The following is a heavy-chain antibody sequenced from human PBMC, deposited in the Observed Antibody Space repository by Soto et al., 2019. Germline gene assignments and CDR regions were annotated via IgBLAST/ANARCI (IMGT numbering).Heavy chain of an antibody. CDR2: IYYSGST. CDR1: GGSISSGDYY. V-gene: IGHV4-30-4*01. Sequence: QVQLQESGPGLVKPSQTLSLTCTVSGGSISSGDYYWSWIRQPPGKGLEWIGHIYYSGSTYYNPYLKSRVTISVDTSQNQFSLKLSSVTAADTAVYYCARDNYYGSGSFDYWGQGTLVTVSS. D-gene: IGHD3-10*01. CDR3: ARDNYYGSGSFDY. J-gene: IGHJ4*02.